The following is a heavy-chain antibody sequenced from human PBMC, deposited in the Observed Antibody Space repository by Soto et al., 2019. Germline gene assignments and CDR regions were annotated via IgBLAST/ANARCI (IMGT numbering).Heavy chain of an antibody. J-gene: IGHJ5*02. CDR2: IRNPGYGGTT. Sequence: GGSLRLSCSASGFTFSNYAMRWVRQAPGKGLEWVGFIRNPGYGGTTEYATSVKGRFIISRDDSMSSAYLQLNSLKVDDSAVYYCVRGSFGYYGPWGQGTLVTVSS. V-gene: IGHV3-49*04. CDR3: VRGSFGYYGP. D-gene: IGHD3-16*01. CDR1: GFTFSNYA.